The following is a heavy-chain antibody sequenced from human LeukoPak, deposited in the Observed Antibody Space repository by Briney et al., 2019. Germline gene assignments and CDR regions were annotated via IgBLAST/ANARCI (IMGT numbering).Heavy chain of an antibody. CDR2: LYAGGGA. V-gene: IGHV3-66*01. D-gene: IGHD2-21*02. Sequence: GGSLRLSCAASGFTVISYEMNWVRQAPGKGLEWVSVLYAGGGAYYADSVKGRFTISRDHSKNTLYLQMNSLRAEDTAVYYCARGRAVTDVGIFDYWGQGTLVIVSS. CDR1: GFTVISYE. CDR3: ARGRAVTDVGIFDY. J-gene: IGHJ4*02.